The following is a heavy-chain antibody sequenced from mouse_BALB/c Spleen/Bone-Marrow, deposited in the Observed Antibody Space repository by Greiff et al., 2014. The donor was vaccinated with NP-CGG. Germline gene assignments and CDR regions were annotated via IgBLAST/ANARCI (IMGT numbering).Heavy chain of an antibody. D-gene: IGHD2-14*01. CDR3: ASYRYAWYFDV. Sequence: EVKVVESGAELVKPGASVKLSCTASGFNIKDTYMHWVKQRPEQGQEWIGRIDPANGNTKYDPKFQGKATITADTSSNTAYLQLSSLTSEDTAVYYCASYRYAWYFDVWGAGTTVTVSS. V-gene: IGHV14-3*02. J-gene: IGHJ1*01. CDR1: GFNIKDTY. CDR2: IDPANGNT.